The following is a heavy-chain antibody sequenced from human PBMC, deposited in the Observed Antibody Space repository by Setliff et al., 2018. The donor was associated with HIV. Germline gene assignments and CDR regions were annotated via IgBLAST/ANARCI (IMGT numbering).Heavy chain of an antibody. CDR2: VYYSGST. D-gene: IGHD3-22*01. V-gene: IGHV4-59*01. J-gene: IGHJ6*03. Sequence: SETLSLTCIVSGGSIDNYYWNWVRQSPGKGLEWIGYVYYSGSTSYSPSLRGRVTMSVDPSKNQFSLKLNSVTAADTAIYYCARGNYDTSDYYTNFYYYYMDVWGKGTAVTVSS. CDR1: GGSIDNYY. CDR3: ARGNYDTSDYYTNFYYYYMDV.